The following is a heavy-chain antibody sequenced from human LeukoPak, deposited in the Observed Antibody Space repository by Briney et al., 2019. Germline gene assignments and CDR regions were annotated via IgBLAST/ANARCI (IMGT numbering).Heavy chain of an antibody. V-gene: IGHV3-7*01. D-gene: IGHD6-19*01. CDR1: GFTFSIYW. CDR3: ARSGYSSGWFSSY. CDR2: IKQEGSEI. Sequence: PGGSLRLSGVGSGFTFSIYWMSWVRQAPGKGVEGVANIKQEGSEIYYVDSVKGRFTISRDNAKNSLSLQMNSLRAEDTAVYYCARSGYSSGWFSSYWGQGTLVTVSS. J-gene: IGHJ4*02.